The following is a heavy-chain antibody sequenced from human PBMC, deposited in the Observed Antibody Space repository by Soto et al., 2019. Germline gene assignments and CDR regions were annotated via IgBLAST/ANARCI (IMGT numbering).Heavy chain of an antibody. Sequence: GASVKVSCKASGYTFSNYDINWVRQATGQGLEWMGWMNPNSGNTGYAQKFQGRVTLTRNTSISTAYMELSSLRSEDTAVYYCARVGYSYGYAGKYFDYWGQGTLVTVSS. J-gene: IGHJ4*02. CDR2: MNPNSGNT. CDR1: GYTFSNYD. V-gene: IGHV1-8*01. CDR3: ARVGYSYGYAGKYFDY. D-gene: IGHD5-18*01.